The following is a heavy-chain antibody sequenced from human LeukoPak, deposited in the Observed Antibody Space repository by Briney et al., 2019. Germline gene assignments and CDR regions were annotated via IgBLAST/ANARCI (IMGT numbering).Heavy chain of an antibody. CDR3: ARDPLGPPGRYNWFDP. D-gene: IGHD1-26*01. Sequence: SETLSLTCTVSGGSISSYYWSWIRQPAGKGLEWIGRIYTSGSTNYNPSLKSRVTMSVDTSKNQFSLKLSSVTAADTAVYYCARDPLGPPGRYNWFDPWGQGTLVTVSS. CDR2: IYTSGST. CDR1: GGSISSYY. V-gene: IGHV4-4*07. J-gene: IGHJ5*02.